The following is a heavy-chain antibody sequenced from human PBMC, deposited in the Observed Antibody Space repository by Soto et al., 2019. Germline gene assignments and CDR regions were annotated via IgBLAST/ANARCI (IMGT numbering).Heavy chain of an antibody. CDR2: MNPGSGDT. D-gene: IGHD3-16*01. CDR3: ARLETFGSLEWFDP. V-gene: IGHV1-8*01. Sequence: ASVKVSCKASGYSFTNNDVSWVRQATGQGLEWMGWMNPGSGDTGYAQKFQGRVTMTRDISIATAYMELSSLRSDDTAIYYCARLETFGSLEWFDPWGQGTLVTVSS. CDR1: GYSFTNND. J-gene: IGHJ5*02.